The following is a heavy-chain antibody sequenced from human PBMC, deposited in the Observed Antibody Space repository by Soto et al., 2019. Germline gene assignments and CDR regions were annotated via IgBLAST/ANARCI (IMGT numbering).Heavy chain of an antibody. V-gene: IGHV3-23*01. CDR2: ISGSGGST. J-gene: IGHJ6*02. CDR1: GFTFSSYA. D-gene: IGHD6-6*01. Sequence: EVQLLESGGGLVQPGGSLRLSCAASGFTFSSYAMSWVRQAPGKGLEWVSAISGSGGSTYYADSVKGRFTISRDNSKNTLYLQRNGLRAEDTAVYYCAKGGSSSEYYGMDVWGQGTTVTVSS. CDR3: AKGGSSSEYYGMDV.